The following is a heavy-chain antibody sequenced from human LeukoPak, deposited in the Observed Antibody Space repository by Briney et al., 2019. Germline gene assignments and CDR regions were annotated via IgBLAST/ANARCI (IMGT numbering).Heavy chain of an antibody. CDR1: GYTFTIYY. Sequence: ASVKVSCKASGYTFTIYYLYWVRQAPGQGREWMGVINPSGGSTTSAQKFQGRVTMTRDTSTSTVYMELRSLRSEDTAVYYCARGPGPADDGGGYCFDYWGQGTLVTVSS. CDR2: INPSGGST. D-gene: IGHD3-22*01. CDR3: ARGPGPADDGGGYCFDY. J-gene: IGHJ4*02. V-gene: IGHV1-46*01.